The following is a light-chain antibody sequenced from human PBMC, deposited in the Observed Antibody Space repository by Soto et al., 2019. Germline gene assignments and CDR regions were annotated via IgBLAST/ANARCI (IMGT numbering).Light chain of an antibody. Sequence: QSVLTQPPSVSAAPGQKVTISCSGSSSNIGNNYVSRYQQLPGTAPKLLIYENNKRPSGIPDRFSGSKSGTSATLGITGLQTGDEADYYCGTWDSSLSVPNWVFGGGTKLTVL. V-gene: IGLV1-51*02. J-gene: IGLJ3*02. CDR2: ENN. CDR1: SSNIGNNY. CDR3: GTWDSSLSVPNWV.